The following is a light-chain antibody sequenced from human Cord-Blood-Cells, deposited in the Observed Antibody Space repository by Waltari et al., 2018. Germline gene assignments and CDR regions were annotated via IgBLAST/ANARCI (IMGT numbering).Light chain of an antibody. CDR3: CSYAGSSTYVV. V-gene: IGLV2-23*01. Sequence: QSALTQPASVSGSPGQSITISCTGTSSDVGSYTLVSWYQQHPAKAPKLMIYEGRKRPSGVSNRFSGYKSGNTASVTVSGLQAEDEADYYCCSYAGSSTYVVFGGGTKLTVL. CDR2: EGR. J-gene: IGLJ2*01. CDR1: SSDVGSYTL.